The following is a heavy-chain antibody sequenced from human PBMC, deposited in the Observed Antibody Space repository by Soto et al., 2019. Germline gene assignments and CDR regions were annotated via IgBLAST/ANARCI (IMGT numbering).Heavy chain of an antibody. CDR3: ARGYSSSSYYFDY. J-gene: IGHJ4*02. CDR1: GGSISSYY. CDR2: IYYSGST. V-gene: IGHV4-59*01. Sequence: SETLSLTCTVSGGSISSYYWSWIRQPPGKGLEWIGYIYYSGSTNYNPSLKSRVTISVDTSKNQFSLKLSSVTAADTAVYYCARGYSSSSYYFDYWGQGTLVTVS. D-gene: IGHD6-13*01.